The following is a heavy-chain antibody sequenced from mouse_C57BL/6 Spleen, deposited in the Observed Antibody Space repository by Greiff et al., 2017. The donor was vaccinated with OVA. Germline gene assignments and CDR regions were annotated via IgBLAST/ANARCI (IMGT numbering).Heavy chain of an antibody. Sequence: EVQLQQSVAELVRPGASVKLSCTASGFNIKNTYMHWVKQRPEQGLGWIGRIDPANGNTKYAPKFQGKATITADPSSNTAYLQLSILTSKYTAIYYCSRSCDGFLYYSMDYWGQGTSVTVSS. CDR1: GFNIKNTY. V-gene: IGHV14-3*01. CDR2: IDPANGNT. CDR3: SRSCDGFLYYSMDY. D-gene: IGHD2-3*01. J-gene: IGHJ4*01.